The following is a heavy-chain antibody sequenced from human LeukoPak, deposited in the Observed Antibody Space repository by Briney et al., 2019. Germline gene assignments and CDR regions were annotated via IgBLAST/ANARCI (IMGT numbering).Heavy chain of an antibody. Sequence: SETLSLTCAVYGGSFSGYYWSWIRQPPGKGLEWIGEINHSGSTNYNPSLKSRVTISVDKSKNQFSLKLSSVTAADTAVYYCARVRLDYYDSSGYPRGYYYYGMDVWGQGTTVTVSS. D-gene: IGHD3-22*01. CDR1: GGSFSGYY. CDR3: ARVRLDYYDSSGYPRGYYYYGMDV. V-gene: IGHV4-34*01. J-gene: IGHJ6*02. CDR2: INHSGST.